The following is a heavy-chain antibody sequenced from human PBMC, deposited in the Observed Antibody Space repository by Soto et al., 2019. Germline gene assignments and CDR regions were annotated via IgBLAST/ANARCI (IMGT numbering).Heavy chain of an antibody. Sequence: PXESLKISRKGSGYSFTSYLVVWMRQMPGKGLEWMGIIYPGDSDTRYSPSFQGQVTISADKSISTAYLQWSSLKASDTAIYYCARRGSALADEWFDTWGQGTLVTVSS. J-gene: IGHJ5*02. CDR3: ARRGSALADEWFDT. V-gene: IGHV5-51*01. CDR2: IYPGDSDT. CDR1: GYSFTSYL. D-gene: IGHD1-1*01.